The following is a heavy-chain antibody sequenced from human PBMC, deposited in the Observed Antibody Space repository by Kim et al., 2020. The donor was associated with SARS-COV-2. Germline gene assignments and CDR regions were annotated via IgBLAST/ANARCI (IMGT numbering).Heavy chain of an antibody. CDR2: IKQDGSEK. Sequence: GGSLRLSCAASGFTFSSYWMSWVRQAPGKGLEWVANIKQDGSEKYYVDSVKGRFTISRDNAKNSLYLQMNSLRAEDTAVYYCARVPYSSSPGAFDIWGQGTMVTVSS. V-gene: IGHV3-7*01. J-gene: IGHJ3*02. CDR3: ARVPYSSSPGAFDI. D-gene: IGHD6-6*01. CDR1: GFTFSSYW.